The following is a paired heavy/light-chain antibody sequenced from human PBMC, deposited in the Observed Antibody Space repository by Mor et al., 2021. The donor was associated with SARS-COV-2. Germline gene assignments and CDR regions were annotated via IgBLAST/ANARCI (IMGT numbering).Light chain of an antibody. CDR2: DDS. CDR1: NIGSKS. V-gene: IGLV3-21*02. J-gene: IGLJ2*01. Sequence: SYVLTQPPSVSVAPGQTARITCGGNNIGSKSVHWYQQKPGQAPVLVVYDDSDRPSGIPERFSGSNSGNTATLSISRVEAGDEADYYCQVWDATSDHSGVVFGGGAKLTVL. CDR3: QVWDATSDHSGVV.
Heavy chain of an antibody. J-gene: IGHJ6*02. CDR1: GFTFSSFA. CDR2: ISYDGSDT. CDR3: ARAGAYSSFDHYYNYGVDV. V-gene: IGHV3-30*04. D-gene: IGHD5-12*01. Sequence: QVQLVESGGDVVQPGRSLRLSCAASGFTFSSFAMHWVRQAPGKGLEWVTLISYDGSDTYYADSVRGRFTISRDNPKNTLYLQMSSLRAEDTAVYFCARAGAYSSFDHYYNYGVDVWGQGTTVTVSS.